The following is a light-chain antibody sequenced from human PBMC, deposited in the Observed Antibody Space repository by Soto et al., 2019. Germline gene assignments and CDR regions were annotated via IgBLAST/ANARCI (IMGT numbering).Light chain of an antibody. CDR3: SSYTSSTTVV. CDR1: SDTVGGYNY. CDR2: DVS. J-gene: IGLJ2*01. V-gene: IGLV2-14*03. Sequence: QYALTQPASVSGSPGQSITISCTGTSDTVGGYNYVTWYQHHPGKAPKLMIYDVSNRPSGVSNRFSGSKSGNTASLTVSGLQAEDEADYYCSSYTSSTTVVFGGGTKLTAL.